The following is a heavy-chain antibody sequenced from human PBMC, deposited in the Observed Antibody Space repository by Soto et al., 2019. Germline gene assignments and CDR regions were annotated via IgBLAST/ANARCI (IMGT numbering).Heavy chain of an antibody. Sequence: GGSLRLSCAASGFTFSSYGMHWVRQAPGKGLEWVAVISYDGSNKYYADSVKGRFTISRDNSKNTLYLQMNSLRAEDTAVYYCAKERLTYYDFWSGPYYYYYGMDVWGQGTTVTVSS. CDR1: GFTFSSYG. CDR3: AKERLTYYDFWSGPYYYYYGMDV. J-gene: IGHJ6*02. V-gene: IGHV3-30*18. D-gene: IGHD3-3*01. CDR2: ISYDGSNK.